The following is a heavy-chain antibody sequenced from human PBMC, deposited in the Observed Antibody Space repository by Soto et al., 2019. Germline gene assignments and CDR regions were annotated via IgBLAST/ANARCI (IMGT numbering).Heavy chain of an antibody. CDR3: ARTPLGERGYGDLYDY. CDR1: GGSFSGYY. CDR2: INHSGST. V-gene: IGHV4-34*01. D-gene: IGHD5-12*01. J-gene: IGHJ4*02. Sequence: SETLSLTCAVYGGSFSGYYWSWIRQPPGKGLEWIGEINHSGSTNYNPSLKSRVTISVDTSKNQFSLKLSSVTAADTAVYYCARTPLGERGYGDLYDYWGQGTLVTVSS.